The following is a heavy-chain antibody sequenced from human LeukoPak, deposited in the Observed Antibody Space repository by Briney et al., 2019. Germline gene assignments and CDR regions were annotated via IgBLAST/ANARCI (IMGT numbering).Heavy chain of an antibody. CDR3: ARGRRDGYNNYYFDY. J-gene: IGHJ4*02. Sequence: SETLSLTCTVSGGSISSYYWSWIRQPPGKGLEWIGYIFYSGSTGYNPSLKSRVTFSVDTSKNQFSLKLTSVTAADTAVYYCARGRRDGYNNYYFDYWGQGTLVTVSS. CDR1: GGSISSYY. D-gene: IGHD5-24*01. V-gene: IGHV4-59*01. CDR2: IFYSGST.